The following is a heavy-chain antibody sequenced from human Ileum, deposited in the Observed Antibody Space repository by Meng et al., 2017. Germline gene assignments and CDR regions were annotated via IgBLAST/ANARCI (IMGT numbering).Heavy chain of an antibody. V-gene: IGHV4-4*07. CDR1: GFTFSSYW. D-gene: IGHD1-26*01. Sequence: ESLKISCAASGFTFSSYWMSWIRQPAGKGLEYIGRISASAYTNYSPSLKSRVSTSLDVSKNQFSLNLTSMTAADTAVYYCARGLLVGSTGYYFDSWGQGTLVTVSS. CDR3: ARGLLVGSTGYYFDS. CDR2: ISASAYT. J-gene: IGHJ4*02.